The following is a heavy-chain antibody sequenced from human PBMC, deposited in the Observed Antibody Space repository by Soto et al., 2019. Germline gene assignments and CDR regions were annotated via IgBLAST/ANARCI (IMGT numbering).Heavy chain of an antibody. J-gene: IGHJ4*02. D-gene: IGHD1-26*01. CDR3: ARPPYSGSYYYFDH. CDR2: IYPSDSDT. CDR1: GYSFTSYW. Sequence: GESLKISCKGSGYSFTSYWIGWVRQMPGKGLEWMGIIYPSDSDTKYSPSFQGQVTISADKSINAAYLQWSSLKASDTAMYYCARPPYSGSYYYFDHWGQGTLVTVSS. V-gene: IGHV5-51*01.